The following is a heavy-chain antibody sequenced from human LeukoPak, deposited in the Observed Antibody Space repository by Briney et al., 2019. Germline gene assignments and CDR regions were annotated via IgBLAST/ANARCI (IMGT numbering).Heavy chain of an antibody. CDR1: GGTFISYT. V-gene: IGHV1-69*10. D-gene: IGHD3-22*01. CDR2: IIPILGIA. J-gene: IGHJ4*02. CDR3: ARDPRIKDHSSGYDDH. Sequence: SVKVSCKASGGTFISYTISWVRQAPGQGLEWMGGIIPILGIANYAQKFQGRVTITADKSTSTAYMELSSLRSEDTAVYYCARDPRIKDHSSGYDDHWGQGTLVTVSS.